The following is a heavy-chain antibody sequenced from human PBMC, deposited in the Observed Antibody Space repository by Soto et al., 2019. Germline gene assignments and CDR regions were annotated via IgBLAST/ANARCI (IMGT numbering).Heavy chain of an antibody. CDR1: GFSLSTRGVG. CDR2: IYWDDDK. J-gene: IGHJ4*02. Sequence: QITLKESGPTLVKPTQTLTLTCTFSGFSLSTRGVGVGWIRQPPGKALEWLALIYWDDDKRYSPSLKTRLTXPXXTSKTQVVLTLTNMDPVDTATYSCAHIGVSRWFDFWGQGTLVTVSS. V-gene: IGHV2-5*02. CDR3: AHIGVSRWFDF. D-gene: IGHD6-13*01.